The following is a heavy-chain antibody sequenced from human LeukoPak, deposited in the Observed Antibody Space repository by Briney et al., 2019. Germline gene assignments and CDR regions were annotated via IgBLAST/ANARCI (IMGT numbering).Heavy chain of an antibody. CDR2: ISGSGGST. V-gene: IGHV3-23*01. Sequence: GGSLRLSCAASGFTFSSYGMSWVRQAPGKGLEWVSAISGSGGSTYYADSVKGRFTISRDNAKNSLYLQMNSLRAEDTAVYYCARDGQIYYYYYMDVWGKGTTVTISS. J-gene: IGHJ6*03. CDR1: GFTFSSYG. CDR3: ARDGQIYYYYYMDV.